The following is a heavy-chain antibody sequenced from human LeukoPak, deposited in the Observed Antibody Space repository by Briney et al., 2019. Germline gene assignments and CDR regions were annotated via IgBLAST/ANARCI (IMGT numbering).Heavy chain of an antibody. CDR1: GGSISSYY. CDR2: IYYSGST. V-gene: IGHV4-59*01. CDR3: ARVRSSGWYGPGDY. Sequence: PSETLSLTCTVSGGSISSYYWSWIRQPPGKGLEWIGYIYYSGSTNYNPSLKSRVTISVDTSRNQFSLKLSSVTAADTAVYYCARVRSSGWYGPGDYWGQGTLVTVSS. J-gene: IGHJ4*02. D-gene: IGHD6-19*01.